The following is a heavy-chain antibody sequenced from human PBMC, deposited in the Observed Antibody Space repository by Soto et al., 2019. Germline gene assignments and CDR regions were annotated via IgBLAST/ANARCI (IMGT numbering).Heavy chain of an antibody. Sequence: SETLSLTCTVSGGSISSGDYYWSWIRQPPGKGLEWIGYIYYSGSTYYNPSLKSRVTISVDTSKNQFSLKLSSVTAADTAVYYCARERVGYSSSPFRGMDVWGQGTTVTVSS. J-gene: IGHJ6*02. D-gene: IGHD6-13*01. CDR2: IYYSGST. V-gene: IGHV4-30-4*01. CDR1: GGSISSGDYY. CDR3: ARERVGYSSSPFRGMDV.